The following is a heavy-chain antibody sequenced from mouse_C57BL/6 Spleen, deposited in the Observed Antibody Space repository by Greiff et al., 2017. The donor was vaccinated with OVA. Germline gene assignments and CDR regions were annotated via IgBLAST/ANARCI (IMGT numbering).Heavy chain of an antibody. J-gene: IGHJ4*01. CDR3: ARSGYDYDGYAMDY. CDR2: IYPRSGNT. V-gene: IGHV1-81*01. Sequence: QVQLQQSGAELARPGASVKLSCKASGYTFTSYGISWVKQRTGQGLEWIGEIYPRSGNTYYNEKFKGKATLTADKSSITAYMELRSLTSEDSAVYFCARSGYDYDGYAMDYWGQGTSVTVSS. CDR1: GYTFTSYG. D-gene: IGHD2-4*01.